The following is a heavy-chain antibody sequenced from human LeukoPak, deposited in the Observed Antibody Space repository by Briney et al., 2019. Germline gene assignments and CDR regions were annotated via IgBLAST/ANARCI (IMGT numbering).Heavy chain of an antibody. Sequence: GRSLRLSCAASGFTFSTFAMSWVRQTPGKGLEWVSTMSASDGITHYGDSVQGRFTISRDNSKNTLYLQMSSLTVEDTAIYYCAKDVRVGVTPYFDYWGQGTPVTVSS. CDR1: GFTFSTFA. J-gene: IGHJ4*02. CDR2: MSASDGIT. D-gene: IGHD1-26*01. CDR3: AKDVRVGVTPYFDY. V-gene: IGHV3-23*01.